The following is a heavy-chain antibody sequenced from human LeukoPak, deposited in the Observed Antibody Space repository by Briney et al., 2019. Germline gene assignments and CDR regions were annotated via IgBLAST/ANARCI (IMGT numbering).Heavy chain of an antibody. CDR3: ARLTGTGVDY. V-gene: IGHV4-34*01. J-gene: IGHJ4*02. Sequence: SETLSLTCAVYGGSFSGYYWSWIRQPPGKGLELIGEINHSGSTNYNPSLKSRVTISVDTSKNQFSLKLSSVTAADTAVYYCARLTGTGVDYWGQGTLVTVSS. CDR1: GGSFSGYY. D-gene: IGHD7-27*01. CDR2: INHSGST.